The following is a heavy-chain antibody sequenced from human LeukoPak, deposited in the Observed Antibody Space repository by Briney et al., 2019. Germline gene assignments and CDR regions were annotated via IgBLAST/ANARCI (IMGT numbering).Heavy chain of an antibody. CDR3: AKDRSNFFEF. D-gene: IGHD3-10*01. J-gene: IGHJ4*02. CDR1: GFTFSNYG. Sequence: PGGSLRLSCAASGFTFSNYGMHWVRQAPGKGLEWVAVTPFDGSNKYYADSVKGRFTISRDDSKNTLHLQMNSLRAEDTAMYYCAKDRSNFFEFWGQGTLVTVSS. CDR2: TPFDGSNK. V-gene: IGHV3-30*18.